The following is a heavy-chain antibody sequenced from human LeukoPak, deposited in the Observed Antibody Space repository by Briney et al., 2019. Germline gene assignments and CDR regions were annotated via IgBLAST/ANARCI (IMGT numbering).Heavy chain of an antibody. CDR1: GLTFDDYG. J-gene: IGHJ4*02. CDR3: AKDRIDSGSYYYIDD. CDR2: INWNGGST. D-gene: IGHD3-10*01. V-gene: IGHV3-20*04. Sequence: GGSLRLSCAASGLTFDDYGMSWVRQAPGKGLEWVSGINWNGGSTGYADSVKGRFTISRDNYRNTLFLQMNSLRADDTAVYYCAKDRIDSGSYYYIDDWGQGTLVTVSS.